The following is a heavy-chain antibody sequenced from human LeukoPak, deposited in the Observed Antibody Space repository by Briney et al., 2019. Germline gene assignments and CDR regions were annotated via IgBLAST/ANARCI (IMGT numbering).Heavy chain of an antibody. CDR1: GGSISSSSYY. CDR3: VSRTDGPLPYYYYMDV. CDR2: IYYSGST. Sequence: SETLSLTCTVSGGSISSSSYYWGWIRQPPGKGLEWIGSIYYSGSTYYNPSLKSRVTISVDTSKNQFSLKLSSVTAADTAVYYCVSRTDGPLPYYYYMDVWGKGTTVTVSS. V-gene: IGHV4-39*01. D-gene: IGHD3/OR15-3a*01. J-gene: IGHJ6*03.